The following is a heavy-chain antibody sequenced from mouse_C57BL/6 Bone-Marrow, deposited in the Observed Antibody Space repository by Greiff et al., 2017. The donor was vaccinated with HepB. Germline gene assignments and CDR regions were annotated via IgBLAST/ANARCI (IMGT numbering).Heavy chain of an antibody. J-gene: IGHJ1*03. CDR2: IYPRSGNT. D-gene: IGHD5-1*01. Sequence: VQRVESGAELARPGASVKLSCKASGYTFTSYGISWVKQRTGQGLEWIGEIYPRSGNTYYNEKFKGKATLTADKSSSTAYMELRSLTSEDSAVYFCANVPYWYFDVWGTGTTVTVSS. CDR3: ANVPYWYFDV. V-gene: IGHV1-81*01. CDR1: GYTFTSYG.